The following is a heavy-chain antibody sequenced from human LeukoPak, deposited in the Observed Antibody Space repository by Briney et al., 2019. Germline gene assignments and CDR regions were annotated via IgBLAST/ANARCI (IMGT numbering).Heavy chain of an antibody. V-gene: IGHV3-48*03. J-gene: IGHJ6*02. D-gene: IGHD3-22*01. CDR2: ISVRAGTI. CDR3: AKDCPHYYEVPHGMDV. Sequence: GGSLTLPCAASGFGLGQYEMSWVRQAPAKGLEWIAYISVRAGTIYYGDSPEGRYTITSDDAKNSLYLQINGLRVEDTAISYCAKDCPHYYEVPHGMDVWGQGTTVTVAS. CDR1: GFGLGQYE.